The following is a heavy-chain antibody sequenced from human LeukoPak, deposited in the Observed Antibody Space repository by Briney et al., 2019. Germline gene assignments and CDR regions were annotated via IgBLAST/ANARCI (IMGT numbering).Heavy chain of an antibody. V-gene: IGHV3-21*01. D-gene: IGHD6-13*01. Sequence: PGGSLRLSCAASGFTFSSYSMNWVRQAPGKGLEWVSSISSSSSYIYYADSVKGRFTISRDNAKNSLYLQMNSLRAEDTAVYYCAREAHDVSSSWQFGSWFDPWGQGTLVTVSS. CDR2: ISSSSSYI. CDR1: GFTFSSYS. J-gene: IGHJ5*02. CDR3: AREAHDVSSSWQFGSWFDP.